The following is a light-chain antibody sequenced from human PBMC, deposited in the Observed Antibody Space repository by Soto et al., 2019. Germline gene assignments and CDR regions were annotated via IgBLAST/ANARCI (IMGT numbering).Light chain of an antibody. J-gene: IGLJ2*01. Sequence: QSVLAQPPSASGTPGQRVAISCSGTSANIGSNPVNWFQQLPGTAPKLLIYGSNQRPSGVPDRFSGSKSGTSATLAISGLQSEDEADYYCAAWDDNPFGPLFGGGPQLTVL. V-gene: IGLV1-44*01. CDR1: SANIGSNP. CDR3: AAWDDNPFGPL. CDR2: GSN.